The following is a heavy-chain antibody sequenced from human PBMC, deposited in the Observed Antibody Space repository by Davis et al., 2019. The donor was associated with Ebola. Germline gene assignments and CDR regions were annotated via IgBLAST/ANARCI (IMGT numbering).Heavy chain of an antibody. CDR3: ASLRRTITGMDDAFDI. V-gene: IGHV5-51*04. Sequence: GESLKISCKASGNSFTSHWIGWVRQTPGKGLEWMGIIYTGDSDTRYSPSFRGQVTISADKPIKTAFLQWGSLKVSDTAMYYCASLRRTITGMDDAFDIWGQGTMVTVSS. D-gene: IGHD2-8*02. J-gene: IGHJ3*02. CDR1: GNSFTSHW. CDR2: IYTGDSDT.